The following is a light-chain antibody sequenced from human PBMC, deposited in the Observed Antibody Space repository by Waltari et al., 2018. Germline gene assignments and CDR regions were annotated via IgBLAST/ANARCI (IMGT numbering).Light chain of an antibody. CDR1: ESVRSH. CDR2: HAY. Sequence: EIVMTQSPATLSVSPGERATLSCRASESVRSHLAWFQQKPGQAPRLLVYHAYTRATGIPGRFSGSGSGTEFTLTISSLQSEDFAVYYCQQYHNWWTFGQGTKVEVK. J-gene: IGKJ1*01. V-gene: IGKV3-15*01. CDR3: QQYHNWWT.